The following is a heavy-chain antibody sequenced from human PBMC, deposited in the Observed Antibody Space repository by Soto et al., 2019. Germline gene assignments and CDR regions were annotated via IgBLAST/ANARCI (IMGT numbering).Heavy chain of an antibody. V-gene: IGHV3-53*01. Sequence: EVQLVESGGGLIQPGGSLRLSCAASGFTVSSNYMSWVRQAPGKGLEWVSVIYSGGSTYYADSVKGRFTISRDNSKNTLYLQMNSLRAEDTAVYYCAREAPWGSSSLVHWGQGTLVTVSS. CDR1: GFTVSSNY. J-gene: IGHJ4*02. D-gene: IGHD6-13*01. CDR2: IYSGGST. CDR3: AREAPWGSSSLVH.